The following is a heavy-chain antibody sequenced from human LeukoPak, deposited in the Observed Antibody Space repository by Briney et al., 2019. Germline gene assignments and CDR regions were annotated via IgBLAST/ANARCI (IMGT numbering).Heavy chain of an antibody. V-gene: IGHV1-46*01. CDR1: GYTFTTYY. CDR2: INPSGGST. J-gene: IGHJ4*02. CDR3: ARAFTVRSRIDY. D-gene: IGHD4-11*01. Sequence: GASVKVSCKASGYTFTTYYMHWLRQAPGQGLEWMGIINPSGGSTTCAQKFQGRVTMTRDTSTSTVYMELSSLRSEDTAVFFCARAFTVRSRIDYWGQGTLVTVSS.